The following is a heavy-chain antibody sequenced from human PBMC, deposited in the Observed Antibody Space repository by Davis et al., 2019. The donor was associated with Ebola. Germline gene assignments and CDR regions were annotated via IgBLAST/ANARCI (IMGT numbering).Heavy chain of an antibody. CDR3: ARGGVRQQLVLSLYYYYYGMDV. Sequence: ASVKVSCKASGYTFTSYGISWVRQAPGQGLEWMGWISAYNGNTNYAQKLQGRVTMTTDTSTSTAYMELRSLRSDDTAVYYCARGGVRQQLVLSLYYYYYGMDVWGQGTTVTVSS. J-gene: IGHJ6*02. V-gene: IGHV1-18*01. CDR2: ISAYNGNT. D-gene: IGHD6-13*01. CDR1: GYTFTSYG.